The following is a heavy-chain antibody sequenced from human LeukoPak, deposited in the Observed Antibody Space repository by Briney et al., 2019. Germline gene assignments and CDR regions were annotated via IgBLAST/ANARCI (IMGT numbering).Heavy chain of an antibody. J-gene: IGHJ4*02. Sequence: SGGSLRLSCAASGFTFDDYAMHWVRQASGKGLEWVSGISWNSGSIGYADSVKGRFTISRDNAKNSLYLQMNSLRAEDTALYYCAKVNSSSGNYYIDYWGQGTLVTVSS. V-gene: IGHV3-9*01. D-gene: IGHD6-13*01. CDR1: GFTFDDYA. CDR2: ISWNSGSI. CDR3: AKVNSSSGNYYIDY.